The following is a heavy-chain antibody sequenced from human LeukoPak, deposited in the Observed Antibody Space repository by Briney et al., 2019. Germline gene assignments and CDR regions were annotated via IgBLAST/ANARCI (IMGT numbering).Heavy chain of an antibody. D-gene: IGHD3-22*01. CDR1: GYIFKNKA. CDR2: ISGYNGNA. V-gene: IGHV1-18*01. CDR3: ARDGHRRYYYESSDYRFDY. J-gene: IGHJ4*02. Sequence: ASVKVSCKASGYIFKNKAISWVRQAPGQGLEWMGWISGYNGNAHYAQKVQGRVTMTTDTSTSTAYMELRSLRSDDTAVYYCARDGHRRYYYESSDYRFDYWGQGTLVTVSS.